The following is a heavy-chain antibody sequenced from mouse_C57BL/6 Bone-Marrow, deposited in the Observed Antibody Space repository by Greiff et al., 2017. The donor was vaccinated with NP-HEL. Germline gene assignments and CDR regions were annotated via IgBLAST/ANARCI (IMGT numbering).Heavy chain of an antibody. J-gene: IGHJ3*01. CDR2: ISSGGSYT. Sequence: EVQLVESGGDLVKPGGSLKLSCAASGFTFSSYGMSWVRQTPDKRLEWVATISSGGSYTYYPDSVKGRFTISRDNAKNTLYLQMSSLKSEDTAMYYCARRDGNYPFAYWGQGTLVTVSA. D-gene: IGHD2-1*01. V-gene: IGHV5-6*01. CDR1: GFTFSSYG. CDR3: ARRDGNYPFAY.